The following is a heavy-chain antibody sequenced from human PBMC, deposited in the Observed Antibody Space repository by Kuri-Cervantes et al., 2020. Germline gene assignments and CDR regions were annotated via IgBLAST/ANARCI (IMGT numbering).Heavy chain of an antibody. J-gene: IGHJ4*02. CDR1: GYTFTSSD. V-gene: IGHV1-8*01. CDR3: ARDCIAVAGTFDY. D-gene: IGHD6-19*01. Sequence: ASVKVSCKASGYTFTSSDINWVRQATGQGLEWMGWMNPSSGNTGYAQKFQGRVTMTRDTSTSTVYMELSSLRSEDTAVYYCARDCIAVAGTFDYWGQGTLVTVSS. CDR2: MNPSSGNT.